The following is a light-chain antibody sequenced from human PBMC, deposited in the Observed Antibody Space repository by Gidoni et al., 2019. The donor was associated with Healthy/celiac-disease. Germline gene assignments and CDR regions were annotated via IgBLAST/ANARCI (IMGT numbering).Light chain of an antibody. Sequence: DIVMTQSPDSLAVSLGERATINCKSSQSVLYSSNNKNYLAWYQQKPGQPPKLLIYWASTRESGVPDRFSGSGSGTDFTLTISSLQAEDVAVYYCQQYYSTFPLTFGGGTKVEMK. CDR3: QQYYSTFPLT. V-gene: IGKV4-1*01. J-gene: IGKJ4*01. CDR2: WAS. CDR1: QSVLYSSNNKNY.